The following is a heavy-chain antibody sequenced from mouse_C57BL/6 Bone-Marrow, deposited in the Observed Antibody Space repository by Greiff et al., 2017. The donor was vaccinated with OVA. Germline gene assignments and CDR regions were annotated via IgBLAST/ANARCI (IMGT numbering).Heavy chain of an antibody. CDR2: ISDGGSYT. Sequence: VQLQQSGGGLVKPGGSLKLSCAASGFTFSSYAMSWVRQTPEKRLEWVATISDGGSYTYYPDNVKGRFTISRDNAKNNLNLQMSHLKSEDTAMYYCARDRGYWYFDVWGTGTTVTVSS. V-gene: IGHV5-4*01. CDR1: GFTFSSYA. CDR3: ARDRGYWYFDV. J-gene: IGHJ1*03.